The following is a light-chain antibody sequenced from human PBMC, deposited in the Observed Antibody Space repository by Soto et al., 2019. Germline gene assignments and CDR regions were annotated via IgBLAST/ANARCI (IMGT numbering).Light chain of an antibody. CDR2: DAS. Sequence: DIQMTQSPSTLSASVGDRVTITCRASQSISSWLAWYQQKPGKAPKLLIYDASSLESGVPSRFSGSGSGTEFTLTISSLQTDDFATYYCQPYNSYSRTFGPGTKVDIK. CDR1: QSISSW. CDR3: QPYNSYSRT. J-gene: IGKJ3*01. V-gene: IGKV1-5*01.